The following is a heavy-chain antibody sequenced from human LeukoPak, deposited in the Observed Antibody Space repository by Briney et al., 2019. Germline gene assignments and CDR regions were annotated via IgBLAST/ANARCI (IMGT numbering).Heavy chain of an antibody. CDR3: ARDILGATVWYGMDV. J-gene: IGHJ6*02. Sequence: GGSLRLSCAASGFFFNTYNMNWVRQAPGKGLEWVSSISSRSTSINYADSVKGRFTISRDNVKNSVYLQMNSLRAEDTAVYYCARDILGATVWYGMDVWGQGTAVTVSS. V-gene: IGHV3-21*01. CDR2: ISSRSTSI. D-gene: IGHD1-26*01. CDR1: GFFFNTYN.